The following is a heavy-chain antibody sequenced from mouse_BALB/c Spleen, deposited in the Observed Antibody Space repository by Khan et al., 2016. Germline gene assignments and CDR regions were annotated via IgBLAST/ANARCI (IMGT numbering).Heavy chain of an antibody. CDR2: INPSSGST. CDR1: GYTFTSYT. J-gene: IGHJ2*01. V-gene: IGHV1-4*01. Sequence: QVQLQQFGAELARPGASVKMSCKASGYTFTSYTMYWVKQRLGQGLEWIGYINPSSGSTKYNQKFKAKATLTADKSSSTAYMQLSSLTSEDSAVYYCARTHESWGQGTTLTVSS. CDR3: ARTHES.